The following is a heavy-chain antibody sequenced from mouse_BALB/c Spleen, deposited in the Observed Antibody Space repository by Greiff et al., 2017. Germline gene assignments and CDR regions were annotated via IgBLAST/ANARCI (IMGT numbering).Heavy chain of an antibody. Sequence: DVKLQESGPGLVKPSQSLSLTCSVTGYSITSGYYWNWIRQFPGNKLEWMGYISYDGSNNYNPSLKNRISITRDTSKNQFFLKLNSVTTEDTATYYCARYYGSSWGYYYAMDYWGQGTSVTVSS. CDR2: ISYDGSN. CDR3: ARYYGSSWGYYYAMDY. V-gene: IGHV3-6*02. CDR1: GYSITSGYY. D-gene: IGHD1-1*01. J-gene: IGHJ4*01.